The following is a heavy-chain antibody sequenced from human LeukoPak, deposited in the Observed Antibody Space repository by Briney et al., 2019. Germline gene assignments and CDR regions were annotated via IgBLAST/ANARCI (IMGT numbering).Heavy chain of an antibody. V-gene: IGHV4-59*01. Sequence: PSETLSLTCTVSGGSISSYYWSWIRQPPGKGLEWIGYIYYSGSTNYNPSLKSRVTISVDTSKNQFSLKLSSVTAADTAVYYCARKANSPNRYYYDSSGSKGFGAFDIWGQGTMVTVSS. J-gene: IGHJ3*02. CDR3: ARKANSPNRYYYDSSGSKGFGAFDI. CDR1: GGSISSYY. CDR2: IYYSGST. D-gene: IGHD3-22*01.